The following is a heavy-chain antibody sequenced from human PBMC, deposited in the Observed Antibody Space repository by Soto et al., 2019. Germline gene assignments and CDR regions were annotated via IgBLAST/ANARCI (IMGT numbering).Heavy chain of an antibody. V-gene: IGHV5-10-1*01. J-gene: IGHJ6*02. Sequence: GESLKISCKGSGYSFTSYWISWVRQMPGKGLEWMGRIDPSDSYTNYSPSFQGHVTISADKSISTAYLQWSSLKASDTAMYYCARKSVGSSWHNYYYYGMDVWGQGTTVTVSS. D-gene: IGHD6-13*01. CDR3: ARKSVGSSWHNYYYYGMDV. CDR1: GYSFTSYW. CDR2: IDPSDSYT.